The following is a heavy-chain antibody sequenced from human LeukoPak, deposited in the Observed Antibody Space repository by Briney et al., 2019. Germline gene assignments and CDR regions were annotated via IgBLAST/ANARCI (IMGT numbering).Heavy chain of an antibody. CDR1: GYTFTGYY. V-gene: IGHV1-2*02. CDR2: INPNSGGT. CDR3: ARGLLRSQLDWFDP. Sequence: GASVKVSCKASGYTFTGYYMHWVRQAPGQGLEWMGWINPNSGGTNYAQKFQGRVTMTRDMSISTAYMELNSLRSDGTAVYYCARGLLRSQLDWFDPWGQGTLVTVSS. D-gene: IGHD3-10*02. J-gene: IGHJ5*02.